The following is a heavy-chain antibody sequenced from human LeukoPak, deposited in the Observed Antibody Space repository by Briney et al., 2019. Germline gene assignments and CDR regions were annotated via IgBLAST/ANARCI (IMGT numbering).Heavy chain of an antibody. D-gene: IGHD3-3*01. J-gene: IGHJ4*02. CDR1: GGSFSGYY. Sequence: SETLSLTFAVYGGSFSGYYWSWIRQPPGKGLEWIGEINHSGSTNYNPSLKSRVTISVDTSKNQFSLKLSSVTAADTAVYYCARIRITIFGVAKHYFDYWGQGTLVTVSS. V-gene: IGHV4-34*01. CDR3: ARIRITIFGVAKHYFDY. CDR2: INHSGST.